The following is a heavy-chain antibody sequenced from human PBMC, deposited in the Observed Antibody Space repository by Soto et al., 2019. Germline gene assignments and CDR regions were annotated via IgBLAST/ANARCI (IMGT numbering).Heavy chain of an antibody. Sequence: QVQLPQWGAGLVKPSETLSLSCAVYGQSFSGHSWAWIRQPPGKGLEWRGEVKESGSTYYNPSLKSRVTISTDTSKNQFSLKLSSVRAADTAAYFCARGSGIVALPGELEDVKYDYWGQGTLVNVSS. J-gene: IGHJ4*02. CDR3: ARGSGIVALPGELEDVKYDY. D-gene: IGHD1-1*01. V-gene: IGHV4-34*01. CDR2: VKESGST. CDR1: GQSFSGHS.